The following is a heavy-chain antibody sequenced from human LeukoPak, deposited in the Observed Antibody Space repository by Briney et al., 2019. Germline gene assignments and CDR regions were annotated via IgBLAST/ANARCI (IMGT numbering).Heavy chain of an antibody. Sequence: ASVKVSCKASGYTFTGYIMHWVRQAPGQGLEWMGWINPNSGDTNYAQKFQGRVTMTRDTSISTVYMELSRLRSDDTAVYYCARPKDYGDYRLFDYWGQGALVTVSS. J-gene: IGHJ4*02. V-gene: IGHV1-2*02. CDR3: ARPKDYGDYRLFDY. CDR2: INPNSGDT. D-gene: IGHD4-17*01. CDR1: GYTFTGYI.